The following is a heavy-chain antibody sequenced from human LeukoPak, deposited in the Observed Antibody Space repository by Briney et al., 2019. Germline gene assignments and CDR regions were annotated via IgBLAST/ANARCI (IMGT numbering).Heavy chain of an antibody. CDR3: ARDRPFYGSGSYYNP. Sequence: PGGSLRLSCAASGFTFSSYWMSWVRQAPGKGLEWVANIKQDGSEKYYVDSVKGRFTISRDNAKNSLYLQVNSLRAEDTAMYYCARDRPFYGSGSYYNPWGQGTLVTVSS. J-gene: IGHJ5*02. CDR1: GFTFSSYW. D-gene: IGHD3-10*01. V-gene: IGHV3-7*03. CDR2: IKQDGSEK.